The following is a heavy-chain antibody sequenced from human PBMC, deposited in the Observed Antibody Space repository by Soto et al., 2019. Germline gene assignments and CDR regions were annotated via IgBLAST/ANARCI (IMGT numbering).Heavy chain of an antibody. CDR1: GFTFSTYA. CDR2: INNSGDKT. Sequence: PGGSLRLSCAASGFTFSTYAMSWVRQAPGKGLQWVSSINNSGDKTYYADSVKGRFTISRDNSKNTMYLHMNSLRVDDTAVYFCASRQSCTNGVCYWGGDYWGPGTLVTVSS. J-gene: IGHJ4*02. V-gene: IGHV3-23*01. CDR3: ASRQSCTNGVCYWGGDY. D-gene: IGHD2-8*01.